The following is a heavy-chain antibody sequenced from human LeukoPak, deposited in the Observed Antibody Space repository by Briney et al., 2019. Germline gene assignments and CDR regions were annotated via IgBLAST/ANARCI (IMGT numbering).Heavy chain of an antibody. D-gene: IGHD6-19*01. CDR2: IYYSGNT. J-gene: IGHJ5*02. Sequence: SETLSLTCTVSGGSISGYYWSWIRQPPGKGLEWIGNIYYSGNTNYNPSLRSRVTIFLDTSRNQFSLKVSSVIAADTAVYYCAREAGDSSGWYNWFDPWGQGTLVTVSS. CDR1: GGSISGYY. CDR3: AREAGDSSGWYNWFDP. V-gene: IGHV4-59*01.